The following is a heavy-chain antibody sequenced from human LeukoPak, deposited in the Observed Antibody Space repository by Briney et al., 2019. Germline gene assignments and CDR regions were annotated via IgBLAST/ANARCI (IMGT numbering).Heavy chain of an antibody. CDR2: IIPIFGTA. J-gene: IGHJ3*02. CDR3: AIPKGVVVAATGAFDI. D-gene: IGHD2-15*01. Sequence: SVEVSCKASGGTFSSYAISWVRQAPGQGLEWMGRIIPIFGTANYAQKFQGRVTITTDESTSTAYMELSSLRSEDTAVYYCAIPKGVVVAATGAFDIWGQGTMVTISS. CDR1: GGTFSSYA. V-gene: IGHV1-69*05.